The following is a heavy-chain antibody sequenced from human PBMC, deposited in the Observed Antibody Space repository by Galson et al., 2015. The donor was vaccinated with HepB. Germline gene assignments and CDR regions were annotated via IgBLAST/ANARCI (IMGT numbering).Heavy chain of an antibody. CDR1: GFTFRTHD. J-gene: IGHJ4*02. CDR2: IWYDGSE. Sequence: SLRLSCAASGFTFRTHDTHWVRQAPGKGLEWVAVIWYDGSEYYVDSVKGRFTISRDNSKNTLYLQMNSLRAEDTAVYYCARDGRITMVRGVIDYWGQGTLVTVSS. CDR3: ARDGRITMVRGVIDY. V-gene: IGHV3-33*01. D-gene: IGHD3-10*01.